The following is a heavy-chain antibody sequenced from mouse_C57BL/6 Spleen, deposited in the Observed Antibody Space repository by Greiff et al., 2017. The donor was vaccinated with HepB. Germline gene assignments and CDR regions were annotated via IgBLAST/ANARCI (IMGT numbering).Heavy chain of an antibody. CDR3: ARSTGGSSYASYWYFDV. J-gene: IGHJ1*03. V-gene: IGHV1-18*01. CDR2: INPNNGGT. CDR1: GYTFTDYN. Sequence: VHVKQSGPELVKPGASVKIPCKASGYTFTDYNMDWVKQSHGKSLEWIGDINPNNGGTIYNQKFKGKATLTVDKSSSTAYMELRSLTSEDTAVYYCARSTGGSSYASYWYFDVWGTGTTVTVSS. D-gene: IGHD1-1*01.